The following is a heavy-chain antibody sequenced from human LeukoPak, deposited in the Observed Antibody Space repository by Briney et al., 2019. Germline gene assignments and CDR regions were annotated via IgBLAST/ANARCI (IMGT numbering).Heavy chain of an antibody. V-gene: IGHV1-2*02. CDR3: ARGDGSYPYYYYGMDV. CDR2: INPNSGGT. J-gene: IGHJ6*02. Sequence: ASVKVSCTASGYTFTGYYMHWVRQAPGQGLEWMGWINPNSGGTNYAQKFQGRVTMTRDTSISTAYMELSRLRSDDMAVYYCARGDGSYPYYYYGMDVWGQGTTVTVSS. CDR1: GYTFTGYY. D-gene: IGHD1-26*01.